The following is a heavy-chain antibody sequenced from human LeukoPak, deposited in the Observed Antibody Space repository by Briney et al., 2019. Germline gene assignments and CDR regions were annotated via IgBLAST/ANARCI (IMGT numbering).Heavy chain of an antibody. J-gene: IGHJ5*02. Sequence: SETLSLTCSVSGGSISSYYWSWIRQPPGKGLEWIGYIYYSGSTNYNPSLKSRVTISVDTSKNQFSLKLSSVTAADTAVYYCARFIAASTGWFDPWGQGTLVTVSS. D-gene: IGHD6-13*01. CDR1: GGSISSYY. V-gene: IGHV4-59*08. CDR3: ARFIAASTGWFDP. CDR2: IYYSGST.